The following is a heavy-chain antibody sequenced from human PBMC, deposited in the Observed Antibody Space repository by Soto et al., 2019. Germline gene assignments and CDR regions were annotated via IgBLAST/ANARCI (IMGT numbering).Heavy chain of an antibody. V-gene: IGHV1-8*01. D-gene: IGHD1-26*01. CDR1: GYTFSSYD. CDR2: MSPSTGRT. J-gene: IGHJ4*02. CDR3: VRGPGYSASSTAY. Sequence: ASVKVSCKASGYTFSSYDINWVRQATGQGPEWMAWMSPSTGRTGYAHKFRDRVTMTRDTATDTAYMELSSLTSEDTAVYYRVRGPGYSASSTAYWGQGTQVTVSS.